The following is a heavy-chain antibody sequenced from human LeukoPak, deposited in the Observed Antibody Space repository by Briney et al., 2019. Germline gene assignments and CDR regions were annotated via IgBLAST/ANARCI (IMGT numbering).Heavy chain of an antibody. V-gene: IGHV3-48*01. CDR2: ISSSSSTI. Sequence: GGSLRLSCAASGFTFSSYSMNWVRQAPGKGLEWVSYISSSSSTIYYADSVKGRFTISRDNAKNSLYLQMNRLRAEDTAVYYCARDSSGWYLRGAAYYFDYWGQGTLVTVSS. D-gene: IGHD6-19*01. CDR1: GFTFSSYS. J-gene: IGHJ4*02. CDR3: ARDSSGWYLRGAAYYFDY.